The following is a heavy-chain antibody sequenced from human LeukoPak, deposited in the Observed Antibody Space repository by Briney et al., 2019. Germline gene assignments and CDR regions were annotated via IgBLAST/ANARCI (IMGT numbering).Heavy chain of an antibody. Sequence: GGSLRLSCSASGFTFRDYPIHWVRQAPGEGLQYVSAISSAGGTTYYADSVRGRFTISRNNSKNTLYLQMSSLRAEDTALYYCVKVGDSGYGEYYQHWGQGTLVTVSS. CDR1: GFTFRDYP. CDR3: VKVGDSGYGEYYQH. V-gene: IGHV3-64D*06. J-gene: IGHJ1*01. D-gene: IGHD5-12*01. CDR2: ISSAGGTT.